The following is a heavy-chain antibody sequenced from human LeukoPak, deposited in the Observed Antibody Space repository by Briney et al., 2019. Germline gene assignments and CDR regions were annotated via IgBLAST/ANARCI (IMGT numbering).Heavy chain of an antibody. D-gene: IGHD3-16*01. J-gene: IGHJ4*02. Sequence: PGGSLRLSCAASGLTFSNYWMDWVRQAPGKGLEWVAYIKQDGSEKNYVDSVKGRFIISRDNAKNSLYLQMNTLRADDTAVYYCARDGFGTGSNWGQGTLVTVSS. CDR1: GLTFSNYW. CDR3: ARDGFGTGSN. V-gene: IGHV3-7*03. CDR2: IKQDGSEK.